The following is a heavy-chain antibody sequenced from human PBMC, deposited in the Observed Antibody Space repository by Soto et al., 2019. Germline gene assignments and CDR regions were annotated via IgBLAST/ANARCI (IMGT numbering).Heavy chain of an antibody. CDR3: ARQGCVATINFDY. D-gene: IGHD5-12*01. J-gene: IGHJ4*02. CDR2: IYYSGST. Sequence: PSETLSLTCTVSGGSISSSSYYWGWIRQPPGKGLEWIGSIYYSGSTYYNPSLKSRVTISVDTSKNQFSLKLSSVTAADTAVYYCARQGCVATINFDYWGQVTLVTVSS. V-gene: IGHV4-39*01. CDR1: GGSISSSSYY.